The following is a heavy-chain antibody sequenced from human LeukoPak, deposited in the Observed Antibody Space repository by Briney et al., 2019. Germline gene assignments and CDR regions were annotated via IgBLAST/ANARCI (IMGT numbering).Heavy chain of an antibody. CDR1: GFIFSDHY. J-gene: IGHJ3*02. CDR3: AKEGYSGYYAFDI. CDR2: ISTSGSYT. Sequence: GGSPRLSCAASGFIFSDHYMSWIRQAPGKGLEWVSYISTSGSYTNYADSVKGRFTISRDNVKNSLYLQMNSLRADDTAMYYCAKEGYSGYYAFDIWGQGTMVTVSS. D-gene: IGHD5-12*01. V-gene: IGHV3-11*05.